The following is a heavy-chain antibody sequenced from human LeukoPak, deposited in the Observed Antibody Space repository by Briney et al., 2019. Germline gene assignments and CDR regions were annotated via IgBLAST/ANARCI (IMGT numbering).Heavy chain of an antibody. V-gene: IGHV3-21*01. CDR3: ARSFGDYLGFYYYYGMDV. CDR1: GFTFSSYS. Sequence: GGSLRLSCAASGFTFSSYSMNWVRQAPGKGLEWVSSMSSSSSYIYYADSVKGRFTISRDNAKNSLYLQMNSLRAEDTAVYYCARSFGDYLGFYYYYGMDVWGQGTTVTVSS. CDR2: MSSSSSYI. J-gene: IGHJ6*02. D-gene: IGHD4-17*01.